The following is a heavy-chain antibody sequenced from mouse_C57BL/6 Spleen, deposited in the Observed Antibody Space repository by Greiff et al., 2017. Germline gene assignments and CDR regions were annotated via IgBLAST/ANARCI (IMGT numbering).Heavy chain of an antibody. CDR1: GYTFTSYG. D-gene: IGHD1-1*01. J-gene: IGHJ1*03. V-gene: IGHV1-81*01. CDR2: IYPRSGNT. Sequence: QVQLQQSGAELARPGASVKLSCKASGYTFTSYGISWVKQRPGQGLEWIGEIYPRSGNTYYNEKFKGKATLTADKSSSTAYMELRSLTSEDSAVYFCARSPLTTVVDYWDFDVWGTGTTVTVSS. CDR3: ARSPLTTVVDYWDFDV.